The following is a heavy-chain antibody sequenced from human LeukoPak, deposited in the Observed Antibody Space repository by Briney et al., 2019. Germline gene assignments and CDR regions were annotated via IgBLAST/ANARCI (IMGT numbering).Heavy chain of an antibody. J-gene: IGHJ5*02. CDR1: GFTFSSYG. D-gene: IGHD6-19*01. Sequence: GGSLRLSCAASGFTFSSYGMHWVRQAPGKGLEWVAVISYGGSNKYYADSVKGRFTISRDNSKNTLYLQMNSLRAEDTAVYYCAKAYIAVAGPNWFDPWGQGTLVTVSS. V-gene: IGHV3-30*18. CDR2: ISYGGSNK. CDR3: AKAYIAVAGPNWFDP.